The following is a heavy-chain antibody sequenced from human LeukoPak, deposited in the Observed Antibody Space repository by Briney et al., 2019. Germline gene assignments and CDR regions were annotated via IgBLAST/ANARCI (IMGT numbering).Heavy chain of an antibody. CDR2: IYDSVST. J-gene: IGHJ4*02. CDR3: GRGVAALGY. Sequence: PSETLSLTSTVPVDSISSSSYYCGWIRQPPRKGLVWIASIYDSVSTYYNPSLKSRVTISVDTSKNQFSLKLSSVTGADTAAYYCGRGVAALGYWGEGALVTASS. D-gene: IGHD6-6*01. CDR1: VDSISSSSYY. V-gene: IGHV4-39*07.